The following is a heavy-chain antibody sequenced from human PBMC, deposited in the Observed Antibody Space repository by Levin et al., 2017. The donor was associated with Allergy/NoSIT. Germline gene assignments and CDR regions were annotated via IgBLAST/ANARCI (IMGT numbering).Heavy chain of an antibody. CDR3: ARDHSSSGGNFDY. D-gene: IGHD2-15*01. CDR2: ISTSSSYI. CDR1: GFTFSSYS. J-gene: IGHJ4*02. V-gene: IGHV3-21*01. Sequence: GGSLRLSCASSGFTFSSYSMNWVRQAPGKGLEWVSSISTSSSYIYYADSVKGRFTISRDNAKNSLYLQMNSLRAEDTAVYYCARDHSSSGGNFDYWGQGTLVAVAS.